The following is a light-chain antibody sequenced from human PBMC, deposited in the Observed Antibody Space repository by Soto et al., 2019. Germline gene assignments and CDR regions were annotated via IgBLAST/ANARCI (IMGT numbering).Light chain of an antibody. V-gene: IGLV2-11*01. CDR3: SSYAGSYTLV. J-gene: IGLJ2*01. CDR1: SNDVGGYNF. Sequence: QSVLTQPRSVSGSPGQSVTISCTGTSNDVGGYNFVSWYQQHPGKVPKLFIYDVSRRPSGVPDRFSGSKSGNTASLTISRLQAEDEADYYCSSYAGSYTLVFGGGTKLTVL. CDR2: DVS.